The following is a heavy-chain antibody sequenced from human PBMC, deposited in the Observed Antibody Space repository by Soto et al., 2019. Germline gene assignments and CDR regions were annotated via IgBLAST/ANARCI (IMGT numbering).Heavy chain of an antibody. D-gene: IGHD1-7*01. J-gene: IGHJ5*02. CDR1: GGTFSSYA. Sequence: ASVKVSCKASGGTFSSYAISWVRQAPGQGLEWMGGIIPIFGTANYAQKFQGRVTITADESTSTAYMELSSLRSEDTAVYYWARRSNNWNYNWFDPWGQGTLVTVSS. V-gene: IGHV1-69*13. CDR3: ARRSNNWNYNWFDP. CDR2: IIPIFGTA.